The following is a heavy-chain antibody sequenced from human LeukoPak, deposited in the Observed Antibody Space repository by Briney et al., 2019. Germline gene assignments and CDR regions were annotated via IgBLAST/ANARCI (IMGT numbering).Heavy chain of an antibody. D-gene: IGHD4-11*01. J-gene: IGHJ1*01. V-gene: IGHV3-23*01. CDR1: GFTFSSYA. Sequence: PGGSLRLSCAASGFTFSSYAMHWVRQAPGKGLEWVSAISGSGGSTYYADSVKGRFTISRDNAKMSLYLQMNSLRVEDTAVYYCATYSTRNAREFQSWGEGTLVTVSS. CDR3: ATYSTRNAREFQS. CDR2: ISGSGGST.